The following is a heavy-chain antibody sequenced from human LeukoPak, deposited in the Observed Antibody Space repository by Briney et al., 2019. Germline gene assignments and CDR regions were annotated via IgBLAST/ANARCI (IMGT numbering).Heavy chain of an antibody. D-gene: IGHD3-10*01. V-gene: IGHV1-3*01. Sequence: GASVKVSCKASGYTFTSYAMHWVRQAPGQRLEWMGWINAGNGNTKYSQKFQGRVTITRDTSASTAYMELSSLRSEDTAVYYCARAHYYGSGSKGAFDIWGQGTMVTVSS. CDR3: ARAHYYGSGSKGAFDI. CDR2: INAGNGNT. J-gene: IGHJ3*02. CDR1: GYTFTSYA.